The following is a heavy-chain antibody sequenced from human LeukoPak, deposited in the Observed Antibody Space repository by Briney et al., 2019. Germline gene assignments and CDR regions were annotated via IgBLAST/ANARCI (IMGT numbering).Heavy chain of an antibody. CDR2: ISGSGTYT. CDR3: ARGGGYGSYWFRDAFDI. V-gene: IGHV3-23*01. CDR1: GFTFSNYA. D-gene: IGHD1-26*01. J-gene: IGHJ3*02. Sequence: GGSLRLSCAASGFTFSNYAMSWVRQAPGKGLEWVSGISGSGTYTYYADSVKGRFTISRDNSKNTLYLQMNSLRAEDTAVYYCARGGGYGSYWFRDAFDIWGQGTMVTVSS.